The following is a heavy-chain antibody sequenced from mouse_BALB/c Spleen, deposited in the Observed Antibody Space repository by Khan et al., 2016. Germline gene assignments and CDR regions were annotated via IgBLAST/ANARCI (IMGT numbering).Heavy chain of an antibody. CDR3: ALDGSWFAY. CDR1: GFNITDYY. D-gene: IGHD2-3*01. Sequence: EVQLQQSGAELVRPGALVKLSCKASGFNITDYYMHWVKQRPEQGLEWIGWIDPENGNTIYDPKFQGKASITADTSSNTAYLQLSSLTSEDTAVYYCALDGSWFAYWGQGTLVTVSA. J-gene: IGHJ3*01. V-gene: IGHV14-1*02. CDR2: IDPENGNT.